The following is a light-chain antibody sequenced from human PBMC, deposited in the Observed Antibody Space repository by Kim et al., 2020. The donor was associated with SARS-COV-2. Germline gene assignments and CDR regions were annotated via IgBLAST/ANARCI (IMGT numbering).Light chain of an antibody. CDR1: QNHISW. CDR3: HQYSSYLYT. J-gene: IGKJ2*01. V-gene: IGKV1-5*01. CDR2: DAS. Sequence: SASVGDNVTITCRASQNHISWLAWYQQKPGKAPRLLIYDASTLQSGVPSRFIGSGSGTEFSLTISGLQPDDFATYFCHQYSSYLYTFGQGTKLEI.